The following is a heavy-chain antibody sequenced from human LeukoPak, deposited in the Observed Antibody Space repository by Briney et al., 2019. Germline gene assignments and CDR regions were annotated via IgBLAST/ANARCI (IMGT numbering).Heavy chain of an antibody. D-gene: IGHD5-24*01. J-gene: IGHJ4*02. V-gene: IGHV3-11*04. CDR3: ARERVEMATIDY. Sequence: GGSLRLSCAASGFTFSDYYMSWIRQAPGKGLEWVSYISSSGSTIYYADSVRGRFTISRDNAKNSLYLQMNSLRAEDTAVYYCARERVEMATIDYWGQGTLVTVSS. CDR1: GFTFSDYY. CDR2: ISSSGSTI.